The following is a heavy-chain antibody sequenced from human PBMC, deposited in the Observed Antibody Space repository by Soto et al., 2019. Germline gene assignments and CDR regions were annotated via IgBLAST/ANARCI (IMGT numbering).Heavy chain of an antibody. CDR2: ISSSSSTI. Sequence: GGSLRLSCAASGFTFSSYSMSWVRQAPGKGLEWVSYISSSSSTIYYADSVKGRFTISRDNAKNSLYLQMNSLRAEDTAVYYCARRIAAAGTGFYYYYGMDVWGQGTTVTVSS. CDR1: GFTFSSYS. J-gene: IGHJ6*02. D-gene: IGHD6-13*01. CDR3: ARRIAAAGTGFYYYYGMDV. V-gene: IGHV3-48*01.